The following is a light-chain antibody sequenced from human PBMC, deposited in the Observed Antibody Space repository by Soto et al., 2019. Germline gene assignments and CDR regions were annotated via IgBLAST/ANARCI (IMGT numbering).Light chain of an antibody. J-gene: IGLJ3*02. CDR1: ISNLGSNF. V-gene: IGLV1-47*01. Sequence: QSVLTQPPSASGTPGQRVTISCSGSISNLGSNFIFWYQQLPGAAPKLLISRNNERPSGVPDRSSDSKSGTSASLAIDGLRCEDEADYHCAAWDDSLSAVVFGGGTKLTVL. CDR2: RNN. CDR3: AAWDDSLSAVV.